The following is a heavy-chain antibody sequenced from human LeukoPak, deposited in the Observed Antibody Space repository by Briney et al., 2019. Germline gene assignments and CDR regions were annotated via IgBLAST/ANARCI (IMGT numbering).Heavy chain of an antibody. J-gene: IGHJ4*02. V-gene: IGHV7-4-1*02. D-gene: IGHD2-15*01. CDR1: GYTFTNYA. CDR3: ARLGYCSGGSCGGFDY. CDR2: INTNTGNP. Sequence: ASVKVSCKASGYTFTNYAMNWVRQAPGQGLEWMGWINTNTGNPTYAQGFTGRFVFSLDTSVSTAYLQISSLKAEDTVVYYCARLGYCSGGSCGGFDYWGQGTLVTVSS.